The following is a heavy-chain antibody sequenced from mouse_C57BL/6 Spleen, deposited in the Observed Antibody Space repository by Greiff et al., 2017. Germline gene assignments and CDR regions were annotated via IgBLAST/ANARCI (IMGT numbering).Heavy chain of an antibody. V-gene: IGHV1-81*01. CDR1: GYTFTSYG. CDR3: EREGSYYGSSTCYFDY. J-gene: IGHJ2*01. CDR2: IYPRSGNT. D-gene: IGHD1-1*01. Sequence: VQLQQSGAELVRPGASVKLSCKASGYTFTSYGISWVKQRTGQGLEWIGEIYPRSGNTYYNEKFKGKATLTVDKSSSTAYVELRSLTSEDSAVYFWEREGSYYGSSTCYFDYWGQGTTLTVSS.